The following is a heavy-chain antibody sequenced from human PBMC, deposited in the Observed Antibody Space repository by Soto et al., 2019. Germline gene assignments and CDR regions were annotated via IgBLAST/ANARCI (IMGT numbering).Heavy chain of an antibody. CDR2: IYHSGST. V-gene: IGHV4-4*02. D-gene: IGHD6-19*01. CDR1: GGSISSSNW. J-gene: IGHJ6*02. CDR3: ARASDSSGWYYYYYGMDV. Sequence: SETLSLTCAVSGGSISSSNWWSWVRQPPGKGLEWIGEIYHSGSTNYNPSLKSRVTISVEKSKNQFSLKLSYVTAADTAGYYCARASDSSGWYYYYYGMDVWGQGTTVTVSS.